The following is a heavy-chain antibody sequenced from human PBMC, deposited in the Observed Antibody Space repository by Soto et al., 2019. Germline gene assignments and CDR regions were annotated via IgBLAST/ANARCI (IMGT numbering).Heavy chain of an antibody. CDR3: ARVSIAAAGNLDY. Sequence: ASVKVSCKASGGTFSSYAISWVRQAPGQGLEWTGGIIPIFGTANYAQKFQGRVTITADESTSTAYMELSSLRSEDTAVYYCARVSIAAAGNLDYWGQGTLVTVSS. CDR1: GGTFSSYA. V-gene: IGHV1-69*13. D-gene: IGHD6-13*01. CDR2: IIPIFGTA. J-gene: IGHJ4*02.